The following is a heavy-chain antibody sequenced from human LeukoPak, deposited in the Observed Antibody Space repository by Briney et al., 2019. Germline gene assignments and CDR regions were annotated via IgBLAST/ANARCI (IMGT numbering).Heavy chain of an antibody. CDR3: ARGGYDYGGNTTPFDL. V-gene: IGHV1-69*05. J-gene: IGHJ2*01. D-gene: IGHD4-23*01. Sequence: SVKVSCKASGGTFSSYAISWVRQARGQGLEWMGGIIPIFGTANYAQKFQGRVTITTDESTSTAYMELSSLRSEDTAVYYCARGGYDYGGNTTPFDLWGRGTLVTVSS. CDR1: GGTFSSYA. CDR2: IIPIFGTA.